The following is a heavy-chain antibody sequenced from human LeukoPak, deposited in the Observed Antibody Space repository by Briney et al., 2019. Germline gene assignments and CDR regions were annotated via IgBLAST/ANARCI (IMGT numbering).Heavy chain of an antibody. CDR3: ARGYSSTAYFDY. Sequence: ALVKVSCKASGYTFTGYYMHWVRQAPGQGLEWMGWINPNSGGTNYAQKFQGRVTMTRDTSISTAYMELSRLRSDDTAVYYCARGYSSTAYFDYWGQGTLVTVSS. CDR1: GYTFTGYY. D-gene: IGHD6-19*01. J-gene: IGHJ4*02. CDR2: INPNSGGT. V-gene: IGHV1-2*02.